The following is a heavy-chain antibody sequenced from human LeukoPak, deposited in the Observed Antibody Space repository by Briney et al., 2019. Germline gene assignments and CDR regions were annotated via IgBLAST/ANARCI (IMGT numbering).Heavy chain of an antibody. CDR3: ASGGSTAMAIDY. D-gene: IGHD5-18*01. CDR1: GFTVRNY. CDR2: IYSGGGT. V-gene: IGHV3-66*01. J-gene: IGHJ4*02. Sequence: GGSLRLSCAASGFTVRNYMTWVRQAPGKGLEWVSVIYSGGGTYYADSVNGRFTISRDNSNNTLYLQMNSVRAEDTAVYYCASGGSTAMAIDYWGQGTLVTVSS.